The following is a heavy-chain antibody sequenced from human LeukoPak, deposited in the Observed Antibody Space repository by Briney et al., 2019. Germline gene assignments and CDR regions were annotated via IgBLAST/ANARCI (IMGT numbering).Heavy chain of an antibody. D-gene: IGHD3-22*01. CDR3: ARERGHYYDSSGPVD. J-gene: IGHJ4*02. CDR2: IYYSGST. V-gene: IGHV4-31*03. Sequence: SETLSLTCTVSGGSLSSGGYYWRWLRQHPGTGLEWIGYIYYSGSTYYNPSLKSRVTISVDTSKNQFSLKLSSVTAADTAVYYCARERGHYYDSSGPVDWGQGTLVTVSS. CDR1: GGSLSSGGYY.